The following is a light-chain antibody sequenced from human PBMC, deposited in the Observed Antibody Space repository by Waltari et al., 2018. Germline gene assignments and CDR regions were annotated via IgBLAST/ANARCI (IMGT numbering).Light chain of an antibody. V-gene: IGKV3-11*01. CDR1: QTISTY. Sequence: IVVTQSPAALSLSPGERATLSCRASQTISTYLAWYQQKPGQAPRLLIYDAAKRAPAIPVRFSGSGYGTDFTLTINSLEPEDFAVYYCQQRFTWPPFTFVGGTKIEIK. CDR3: QQRFTWPPFT. J-gene: IGKJ4*01. CDR2: DAA.